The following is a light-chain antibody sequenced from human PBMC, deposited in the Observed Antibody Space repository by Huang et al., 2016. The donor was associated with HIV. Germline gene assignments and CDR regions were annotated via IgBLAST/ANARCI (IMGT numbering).Light chain of an antibody. CDR3: QKYDSAPHT. CDR2: ATS. Sequence: DIQMTQSPSSLSASVGDRVTITCRASQDINNYLAGYQQKPGKVPKLLIYATSTLQSGGPSRFGGSGSGTDFTLTISSLQPEDVATYYCQKYDSAPHTFGQGTKLEIK. V-gene: IGKV1-27*01. J-gene: IGKJ2*01. CDR1: QDINNY.